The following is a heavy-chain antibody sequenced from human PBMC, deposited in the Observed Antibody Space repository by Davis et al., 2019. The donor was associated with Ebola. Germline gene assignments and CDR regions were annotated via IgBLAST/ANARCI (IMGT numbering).Heavy chain of an antibody. V-gene: IGHV4-59*01. Sequence: MPSETLSLTSPVSGGSIRSYYWSWIRQPPGKGLEWIGYIYYSGSTNYNPSLKSRVTISVDTSKNQFSLKLSSVTAADTAVYYCARGGGSGGYWGQGTLVTVSS. CDR2: IYYSGST. CDR3: ARGGGSGGY. J-gene: IGHJ4*02. D-gene: IGHD2-15*01. CDR1: GGSIRSYY.